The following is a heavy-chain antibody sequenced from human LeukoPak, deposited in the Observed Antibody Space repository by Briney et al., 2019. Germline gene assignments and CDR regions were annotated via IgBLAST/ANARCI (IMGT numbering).Heavy chain of an antibody. CDR3: ATPLDYYDSSGYHQGGD. CDR2: IKEDGSKK. J-gene: IGHJ4*02. CDR1: GFTFSSHW. V-gene: IGHV3-7*03. Sequence: GGSLRLSCAASGFTFSSHWMTWVRQAPGKGLEWVANIKEDGSKKNYVDSVKGRFTISRDNAKNSLYLQMNSLRAEDTAVYHCATPLDYYDSSGYHQGGDWGQGTLLTVSS. D-gene: IGHD3-22*01.